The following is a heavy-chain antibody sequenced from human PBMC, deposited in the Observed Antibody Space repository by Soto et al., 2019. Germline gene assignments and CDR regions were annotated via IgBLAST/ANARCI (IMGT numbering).Heavy chain of an antibody. V-gene: IGHV4-39*01. CDR1: GGSISSSSYY. D-gene: IGHD6-19*01. CDR3: ASLPLGAVVYYFDY. Sequence: SETLSLTCTVSGGSISSSSYYWGWIRQPPGKGLEWIGSIYYSGSTYYNPSLKSRVTISVDTSKNQFSLKLSSVTAADTAVYYCASLPLGAVVYYFDYWGQGTLVTVSS. J-gene: IGHJ4*02. CDR2: IYYSGST.